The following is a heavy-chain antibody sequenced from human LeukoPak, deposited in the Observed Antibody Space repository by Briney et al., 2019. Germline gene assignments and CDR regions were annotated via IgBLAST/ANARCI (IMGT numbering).Heavy chain of an antibody. CDR2: IWYDGSNK. J-gene: IGHJ4*02. CDR1: GFTFSSYG. CDR3: AKDMELGYGDCGLDY. Sequence: GGSLRLSCAASGFTFSSYGMHWVRQAPGKGLEWVAVIWYDGSNKYYADSVKGRFTISRDNSKNTLYLQMNSLRAEDTAVYYCAKDMELGYGDCGLDYWGQGTLVTVSS. V-gene: IGHV3-33*06. D-gene: IGHD4-17*01.